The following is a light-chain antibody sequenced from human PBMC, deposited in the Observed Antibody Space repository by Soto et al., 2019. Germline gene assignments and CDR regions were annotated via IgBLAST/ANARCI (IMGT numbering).Light chain of an antibody. Sequence: DMPMAQSACSLSASVGDSVTLTCRASQSISTYLNWYQQKAGLAPKLLIYAASSLQSGVPSRFSGSGSGTDFTLTISSLQPEDFATYYCQQTYSTPPTFGQGTKVDIK. CDR3: QQTYSTPPT. CDR1: QSISTY. V-gene: IGKV1-39*01. J-gene: IGKJ1*01. CDR2: AAS.